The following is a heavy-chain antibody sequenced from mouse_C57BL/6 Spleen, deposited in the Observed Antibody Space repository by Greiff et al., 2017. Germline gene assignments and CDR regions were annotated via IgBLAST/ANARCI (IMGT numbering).Heavy chain of an antibody. V-gene: IGHV1-74*01. D-gene: IGHD2-1*01. CDR2: IHPSDSDT. CDR1: GYTFTSYW. CDR3: AMIYGNYDAMDY. Sequence: VQLQQPGAELVKPGASVKVSCKASGYTFTSYWMHWVKQRPGQGLEWIGRIHPSDSDTNYNQKFKGKATLTVDKSSSTAYMQLSSLTSEDSAVXYCAMIYGNYDAMDYWGQGTSVTVCS. J-gene: IGHJ4*01.